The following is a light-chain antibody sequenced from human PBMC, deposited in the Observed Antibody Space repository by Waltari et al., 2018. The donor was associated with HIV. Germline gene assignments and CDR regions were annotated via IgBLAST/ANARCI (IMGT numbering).Light chain of an antibody. V-gene: IGLV2-23*02. J-gene: IGLJ1*01. CDR1: SSDVGSYNL. CDR2: EVT. CDR3: CSYAGSSAFV. Sequence: QSALTQPASVSGSPGQSITIYCTGTSSDVGSYNLVSRYQHHPGKAPKLMIFEVTKRPSGVSNRFTVSKSGNTASLTISWLQADDEADYYCCSYAGSSAFVFGTGTKVTVL.